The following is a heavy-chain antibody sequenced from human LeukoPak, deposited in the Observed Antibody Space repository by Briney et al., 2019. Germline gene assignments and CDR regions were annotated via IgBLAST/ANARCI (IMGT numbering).Heavy chain of an antibody. CDR1: GFTFSSYS. V-gene: IGHV3-21*01. J-gene: IGHJ4*02. CDR2: ISSSSSYI. CDR3: AREVDCGGDCSDY. D-gene: IGHD2-21*01. Sequence: GGSLRLSCAASGFTFSSYSMNWVRQAPGKGLEWVSSISSSSSYIYYADSVKGRSTISRDNAKNSLYLQMNSLRAEDTAVYYCAREVDCGGDCSDYWGQGTLVTVSS.